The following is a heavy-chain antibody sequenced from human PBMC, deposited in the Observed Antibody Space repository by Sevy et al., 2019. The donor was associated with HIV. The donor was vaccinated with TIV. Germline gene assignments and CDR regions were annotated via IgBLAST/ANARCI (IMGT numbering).Heavy chain of an antibody. D-gene: IGHD3-22*01. CDR2: IKQDGSEK. Sequence: GGSLRLSCAASAFTFSSYWTSWVRQAPGKGLEWVANIKQDGSEKYYVDSVKGRFTISRDNAKNSLYLQMNSLRAEDTAVYYCARDGGRDRVVYYYGMDVWGQGTTVTVSS. V-gene: IGHV3-7*01. CDR1: AFTFSSYW. CDR3: ARDGGRDRVVYYYGMDV. J-gene: IGHJ6*02.